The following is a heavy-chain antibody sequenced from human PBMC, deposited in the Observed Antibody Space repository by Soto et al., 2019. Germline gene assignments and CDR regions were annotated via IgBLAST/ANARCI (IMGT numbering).Heavy chain of an antibody. Sequence: GESLKISCKGSGYIFANFWIAWVRQMPGKGLEWMGIVYSGDSDSRYSPSFQGHVTISADKSISTAYLQWSSLKASDTAMYYCATISGAYYDFWRPASYYYGMDVWGQGTTVTVYS. CDR1: GYIFANFW. J-gene: IGHJ6*02. V-gene: IGHV5-51*01. CDR3: ATISGAYYDFWRPASYYYGMDV. CDR2: VYSGDSDS. D-gene: IGHD3-3*01.